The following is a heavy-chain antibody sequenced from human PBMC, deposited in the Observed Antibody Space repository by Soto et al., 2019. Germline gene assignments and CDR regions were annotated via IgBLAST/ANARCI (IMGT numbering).Heavy chain of an antibody. J-gene: IGHJ4*02. CDR3: AGGTWEPH. CDR1: GGTLNNYV. V-gene: IGHV1-69*01. Sequence: QVRLVQSGAEVKKPGSSVKVSCKASGGTLNNYVLIWVRQAPGQGLEWMGAIIPVSGPADCAQRFQGRVTITADLSTATVYMELSSLTSDDTAVYYCAGGTWEPHWGQGTLVTVSS. D-gene: IGHD1-26*01. CDR2: IIPVSGPA.